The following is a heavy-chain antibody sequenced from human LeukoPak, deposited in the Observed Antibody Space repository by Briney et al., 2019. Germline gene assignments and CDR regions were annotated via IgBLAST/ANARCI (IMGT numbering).Heavy chain of an antibody. J-gene: IGHJ5*02. Sequence: ASVKVSCKASGYTFASYYMHWVRQAPGQGLEWMGIINPSGGSTSYAQKFQERVTITRDMSTSTAYMELSSLRSEDTAVYYCAAAYYDFWSGYVSGRFDPWGQGTLVTVSS. D-gene: IGHD3-3*01. CDR1: GYTFASYY. V-gene: IGHV1-46*01. CDR2: INPSGGST. CDR3: AAAYYDFWSGYVSGRFDP.